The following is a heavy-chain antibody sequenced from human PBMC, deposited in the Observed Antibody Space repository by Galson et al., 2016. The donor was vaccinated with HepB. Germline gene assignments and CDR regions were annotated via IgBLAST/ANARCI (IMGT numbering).Heavy chain of an antibody. J-gene: IGHJ4*02. CDR2: ISYDGSNK. V-gene: IGHV3-30-3*01. Sequence: SLRLSCAASGFTFNTYAVHWVRQAPGKGLEWVAVISYDGSNKFYGDSVKGRFTISRDNSKNTLYLQMNSLRTEDTAVYYCARDQNYYVSNEFDHWGQGTLLIVPS. D-gene: IGHD3-22*01. CDR1: GFTFNTYA. CDR3: ARDQNYYVSNEFDH.